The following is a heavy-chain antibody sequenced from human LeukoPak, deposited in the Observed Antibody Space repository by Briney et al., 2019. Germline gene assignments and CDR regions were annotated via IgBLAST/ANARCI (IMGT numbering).Heavy chain of an antibody. Sequence: GGSLRLSCAASGFTFSSYGMHCVRQAPGKGLEGGAFIRYDGSNKYYADSVKGRFTISRDNSKNTLDLQMNSLRAADTAVYYCAKGGFTMVRGHDAFDIWGQGTMVTVSS. V-gene: IGHV3-30*02. CDR2: IRYDGSNK. CDR3: AKGGFTMVRGHDAFDI. D-gene: IGHD3-10*01. J-gene: IGHJ3*02. CDR1: GFTFSSYG.